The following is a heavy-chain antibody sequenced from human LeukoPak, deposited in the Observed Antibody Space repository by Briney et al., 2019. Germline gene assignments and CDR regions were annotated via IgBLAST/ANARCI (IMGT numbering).Heavy chain of an antibody. D-gene: IGHD1-1*01. Sequence: PSETLSLTCIVSGGSISSYYWGWIRQPPGKGLEWIGYIYYSGSTNYNPSLKGRVTMSVDTSKNQFSLKLSSVTAADTAAYYCARDKNWYAYWGPGTLVTVSS. CDR3: ARDKNWYAY. CDR2: IYYSGST. V-gene: IGHV4-59*01. J-gene: IGHJ4*02. CDR1: GGSISSYY.